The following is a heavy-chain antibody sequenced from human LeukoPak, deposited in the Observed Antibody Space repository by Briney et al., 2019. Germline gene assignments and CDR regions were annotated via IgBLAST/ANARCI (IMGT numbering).Heavy chain of an antibody. V-gene: IGHV3-30*18. CDR1: GFTFSSHT. J-gene: IGHJ4*02. CDR3: AKEKPSTTAFDF. D-gene: IGHD1-1*01. Sequence: GGSLRLSCAASGFTFSSHTMHWVRQAPGKGLEWVAVISYDGTNKYYADSVKGRFTISRDSSKNTLYLQMNSLRAEDTAIYYCAKEKPSTTAFDFWGQGTLLTVSS. CDR2: ISYDGTNK.